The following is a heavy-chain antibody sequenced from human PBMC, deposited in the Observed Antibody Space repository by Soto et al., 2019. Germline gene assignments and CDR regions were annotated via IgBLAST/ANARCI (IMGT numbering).Heavy chain of an antibody. Sequence: GESLKISCKGSGYSFTSYWISWVRQMPGKGLEWMGRIDPSDSYTNYSPSFQGHVTISADKSISTAYLQWSSLKASDTAMYYCATYTAHYYYYGMDVWGQGTTATVSS. D-gene: IGHD5-18*01. J-gene: IGHJ6*02. CDR2: IDPSDSYT. V-gene: IGHV5-10-1*01. CDR3: ATYTAHYYYYGMDV. CDR1: GYSFTSYW.